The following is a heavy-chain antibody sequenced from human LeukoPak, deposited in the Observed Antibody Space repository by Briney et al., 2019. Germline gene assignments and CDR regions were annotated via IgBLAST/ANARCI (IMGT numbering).Heavy chain of an antibody. D-gene: IGHD5-24*01. V-gene: IGHV1-2*02. CDR1: GYTFTGYY. CDR3: ARVLKDGYNNGNFQH. CDR2: INPNSSAT. Sequence: ASVKVSCKASGYTFTGYYVHWVRQVPGQGLEWMGWINPNSSATNFPQKFQGRVTLTRDTSITTAYMELSRLRSDDTAVYYCARVLKDGYNNGNFQHWGQGTLVTVPQ. J-gene: IGHJ1*01.